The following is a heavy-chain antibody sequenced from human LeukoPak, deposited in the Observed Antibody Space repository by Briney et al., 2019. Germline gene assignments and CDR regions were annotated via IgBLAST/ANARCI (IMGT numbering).Heavy chain of an antibody. V-gene: IGHV1-18*01. CDR1: GTTLSNYG. CDR2: ISAYNGNT. D-gene: IGHD2-15*01. Sequence: GASVKVSCKAPGTTLSNYGITWVRQAPGQGLEWMGWISAYNGNTNYAQKFQGRATMTTDTSTSTAYMELRSLRSDDTALYYCARDCSGGTCYLDYWGQGTLVTVSS. J-gene: IGHJ4*02. CDR3: ARDCSGGTCYLDY.